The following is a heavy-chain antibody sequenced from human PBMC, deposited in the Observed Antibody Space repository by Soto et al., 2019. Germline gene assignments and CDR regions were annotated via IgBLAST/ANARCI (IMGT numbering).Heavy chain of an antibody. Sequence: SVKVSCKASGGTFSSYAISWVRQDPGQGLEWMGGIIPILGTANYAQKFQGRVTITADESTSTAYMELSSLRSEDTAVYYCARDYDFWSGYRDRPCWFDPWGQGTLVTVSS. CDR2: IIPILGTA. CDR1: GGTFSSYA. V-gene: IGHV1-69*13. J-gene: IGHJ5*02. D-gene: IGHD3-3*01. CDR3: ARDYDFWSGYRDRPCWFDP.